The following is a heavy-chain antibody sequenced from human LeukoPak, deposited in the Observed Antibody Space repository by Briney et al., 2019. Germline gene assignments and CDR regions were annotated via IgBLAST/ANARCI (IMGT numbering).Heavy chain of an antibody. V-gene: IGHV4-39*07. CDR3: ASSSLDYYDILTGFHD. CDR2: IDYRGNT. J-gene: IGHJ1*01. CDR1: GGSISNANHC. Sequence: SETLSLTRSVSGGSISNANHCWGWIRQPPGKGLEWIASIDYRGNTYQKSSLKSRVSISVETSKSHFSLQLSSVTAADTAVYYCASSSLDYYDILTGFHDWGQGTLVVVSS. D-gene: IGHD3-9*01.